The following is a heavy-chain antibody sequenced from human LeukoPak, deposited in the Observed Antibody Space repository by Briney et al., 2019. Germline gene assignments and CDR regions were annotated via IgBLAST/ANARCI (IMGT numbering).Heavy chain of an antibody. Sequence: PGGSLRLSCSASGFTFSSYAMSWVHQAPGKGLEWVSAISGSGGSTYYADSVKGRFTISRDNSKNTLYPQMNSLRAEDTAVYYCGKPSRGGGQRRDFGGQGTLVTVSS. CDR2: ISGSGGST. J-gene: IGHJ4*02. D-gene: IGHD6-25*01. V-gene: IGHV3-23*01. CDR3: GKPSRGGGQRRDF. CDR1: GFTFSSYA.